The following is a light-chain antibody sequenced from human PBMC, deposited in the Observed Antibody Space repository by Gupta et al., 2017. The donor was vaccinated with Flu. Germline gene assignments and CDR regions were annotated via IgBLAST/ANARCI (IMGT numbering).Light chain of an antibody. V-gene: IGKV3-20*01. CDR1: QSVRSNF. CDR3: HQDGSSPLT. CDR2: GAS. J-gene: IGKJ2*01. Sequence: GTLSLSPGEGVTLSCRASQSVRSNFLAWYLQNPGLAPRLLIYGASSSSTGIPDSFSGSGSVTDFTLTISRLEPEDFAVYYCHQDGSSPLTFGQGTKMEIK.